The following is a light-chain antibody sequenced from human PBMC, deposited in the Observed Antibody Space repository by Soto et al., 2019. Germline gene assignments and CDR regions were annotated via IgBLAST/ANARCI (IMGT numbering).Light chain of an antibody. Sequence: QSSPAQPASVSGAPGQSITISCTVTSSDVGNYKYVSWYQQHPGKAPKLMIYEVSNRPSGVSNRFSGSKSGNTASLTISGLQAEDETDYYCFSYTSSGTYVFGTGTKVTLL. CDR1: SSDVGNYKY. V-gene: IGLV2-14*01. J-gene: IGLJ1*01. CDR3: FSYTSSGTYV. CDR2: EVS.